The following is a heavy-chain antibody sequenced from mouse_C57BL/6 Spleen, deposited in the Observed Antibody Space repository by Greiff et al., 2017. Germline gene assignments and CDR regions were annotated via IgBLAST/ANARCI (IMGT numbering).Heavy chain of an antibody. V-gene: IGHV1-52*01. CDR3: AIYYYGSSYDFDY. CDR2: IDPSDSET. D-gene: IGHD1-1*01. CDR1: GYTFTSHW. J-gene: IGHJ2*01. Sequence: QVQLQQPGAELVRPGSSVKLSCKASGYTFTSHWMHWVKQRPIQGLEWIGNIDPSDSETHYNQKFKDKATLTVDKSSSTAYMQLSSLTSEDSAVYYCAIYYYGSSYDFDYWGQGTTLTVSS.